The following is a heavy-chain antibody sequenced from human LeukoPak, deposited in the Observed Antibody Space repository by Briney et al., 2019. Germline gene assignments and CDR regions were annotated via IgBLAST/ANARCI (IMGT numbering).Heavy chain of an antibody. CDR1: GFTFNRYG. V-gene: IGHV3-30*18. CDR2: ISYYGSNK. Sequence: GRSLRLLCAASGFTFNRYGKHWVRQAPGKGLEWVADISYYGSNKYYADSVKRRFNISRQNSKNTLYLQMNSLRAEDTAVYYCAKEARYFDWLINYYGIDVWGKGTTVTVSS. J-gene: IGHJ6*04. CDR3: AKEARYFDWLINYYGIDV. D-gene: IGHD3-9*01.